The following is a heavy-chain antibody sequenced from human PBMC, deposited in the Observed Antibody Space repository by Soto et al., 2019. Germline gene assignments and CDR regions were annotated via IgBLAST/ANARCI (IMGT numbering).Heavy chain of an antibody. D-gene: IGHD3-22*01. V-gene: IGHV1-8*01. J-gene: IGHJ4*02. CDR3: AKGSYYYDSSGYYYDY. CDR1: GYTFTSYD. Sequence: QVQLVQSGAEVKKPGASVKVSCKASGYTFTSYDINWVRQATGQGLEWMGWMNPNSGNTGYAQKFQGRVTMTRNTSISTAYMELSSLRSEDTAVYYCAKGSYYYDSSGYYYDYWGQGTLVTVSS. CDR2: MNPNSGNT.